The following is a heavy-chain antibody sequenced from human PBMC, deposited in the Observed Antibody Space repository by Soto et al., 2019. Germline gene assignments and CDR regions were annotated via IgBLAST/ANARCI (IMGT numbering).Heavy chain of an antibody. CDR3: VRARYAFFDY. CDR1: GGSFNSVDYY. Sequence: VQLQESGPGLVKPSQTLSLTCTVSGGSFNSVDYYWSWLRQPPGKGLAWIGYIYYSGSTNSNPALKSRVTMSVDTSKNQFSLRLRSVTAADTAVYFWVRARYAFFDYWGQGTLVIVSS. D-gene: IGHD1-1*01. V-gene: IGHV4-30-4*01. CDR2: IYYSGST. J-gene: IGHJ4*02.